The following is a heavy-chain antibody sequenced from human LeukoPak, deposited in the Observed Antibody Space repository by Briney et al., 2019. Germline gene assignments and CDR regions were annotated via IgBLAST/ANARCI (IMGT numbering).Heavy chain of an antibody. J-gene: IGHJ4*02. V-gene: IGHV5-51*01. CDR3: AGQADSSGYYSFDY. CDR1: GYSFNTYW. D-gene: IGHD3-22*01. CDR2: IYPGDSDT. Sequence: GESLKISCKGSGYSFNTYWIGWVRQMPGKGLEWMGIIYPGDSDTRYSPSFQGQVTIPADKSISTAYVQWSSLKASDTAVYYCAGQADSSGYYSFDYWGQGTLVTVSS.